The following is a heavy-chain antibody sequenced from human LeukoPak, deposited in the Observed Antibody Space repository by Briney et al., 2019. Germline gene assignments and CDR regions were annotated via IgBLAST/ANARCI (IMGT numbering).Heavy chain of an antibody. Sequence: GASVKVSCKASGYTFTSYGISWVRQAPGQGLEWMGWISAYNGNTNYAQMLQGRVTMTTDTSTSTAYMELRSLRSDDTAVYYCARDRSTKAAASGGYWGQGTLVTVSS. CDR3: ARDRSTKAAASGGY. D-gene: IGHD6-25*01. V-gene: IGHV1-18*01. CDR1: GYTFTSYG. CDR2: ISAYNGNT. J-gene: IGHJ4*02.